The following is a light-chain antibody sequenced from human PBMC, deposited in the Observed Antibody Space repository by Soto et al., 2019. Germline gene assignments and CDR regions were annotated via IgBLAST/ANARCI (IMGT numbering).Light chain of an antibody. V-gene: IGKV1-5*03. Sequence: DIQMTQSPSTLSASVGDRVTITCLASQSISSWLAWYQQKPGKAPKLLIYKASSLESGVPSRFSGSGSGTEFTLHSISLQPDDFATYYCQQYNSYARTFVQGTKVEIK. CDR1: QSISSW. J-gene: IGKJ1*01. CDR3: QQYNSYART. CDR2: KAS.